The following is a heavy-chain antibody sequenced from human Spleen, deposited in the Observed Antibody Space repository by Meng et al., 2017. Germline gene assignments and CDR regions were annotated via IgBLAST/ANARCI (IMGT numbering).Heavy chain of an antibody. J-gene: IGHJ3*02. CDR2: INPNSGDT. CDR3: ARCSYYGSGSYAAFDI. CDR1: GYTFSGYY. V-gene: IGHV1-2*02. Sequence: ASVKVSCKASGYTFSGYYIHWVRRAPGHGLEWMGWINPNSGDTNYAKKFQGRVTMTRDTSITTAYMDLSSLTSDDTAVYYCARCSYYGSGSYAAFDIWGQETMVTVSS. D-gene: IGHD3-10*01.